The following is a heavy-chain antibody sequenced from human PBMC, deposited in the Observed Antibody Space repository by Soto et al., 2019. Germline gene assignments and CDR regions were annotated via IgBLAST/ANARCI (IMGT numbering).Heavy chain of an antibody. CDR2: IYYSGST. J-gene: IGHJ4*02. CDR3: ASLPYGSGIHYFDY. D-gene: IGHD3-10*01. Sequence: LSLTCTVSGGSISSGGYYWSWIRQHPGKGLEWIGYIYYSGSTYYNPPLKSRVTISVDTSKNQFSLKLSSVTAADTAVYYCASLPYGSGIHYFDYWGQGTLVTVSS. CDR1: GGSISSGGYY. V-gene: IGHV4-31*03.